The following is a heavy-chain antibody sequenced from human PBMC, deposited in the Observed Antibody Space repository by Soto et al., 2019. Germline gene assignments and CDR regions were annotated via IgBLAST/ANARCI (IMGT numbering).Heavy chain of an antibody. J-gene: IGHJ5*02. CDR3: ARGLSSYANWFDP. Sequence: SETLSLTCAVSGYSISSGYYWGWIRQPPGKGLEWIGSIYHSGSTYYNPSLKSRVTISVDTSKNQFSLKLSSVTAADTAVYYCARGLSSYANWFDPWGQGTLVTVSS. D-gene: IGHD3-16*01. V-gene: IGHV4-38-2*01. CDR2: IYHSGST. CDR1: GYSISSGYY.